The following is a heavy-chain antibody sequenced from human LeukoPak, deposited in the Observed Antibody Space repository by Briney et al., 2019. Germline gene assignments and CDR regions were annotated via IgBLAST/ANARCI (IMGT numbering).Heavy chain of an antibody. CDR1: GFTFGDYA. V-gene: IGHV3-49*04. J-gene: IGHJ5*02. CDR2: IRSKAYGETT. Sequence: GGSLRLSCTASGFTFGDYAMSWVRQAPGKGLEWVGFIRSKAYGETTEYAASVKGRFTISRDDSKSIAYLQMNSLKNENTAVYYCTSAQGDWFEPWGQGPVVTVSS. CDR3: TSAQGDWFEP.